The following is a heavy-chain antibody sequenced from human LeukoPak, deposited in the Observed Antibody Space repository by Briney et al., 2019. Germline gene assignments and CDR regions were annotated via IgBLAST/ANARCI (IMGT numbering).Heavy chain of an antibody. CDR1: GFTFSTSA. V-gene: IGHV3-23*01. J-gene: IGHJ5*02. CDR3: AKQYSSSSSDP. D-gene: IGHD6-6*01. CDR2: ISGSGDKT. Sequence: GGSLRLSCAASGFTFSTSAMSWVRQAPGKGLEWVSGISGSGDKTYYAESVNGRFTISRENSKNTLSLQMNSLRGEDTAIYYCAKQYSSSSSDPWGQGTLVTVSS.